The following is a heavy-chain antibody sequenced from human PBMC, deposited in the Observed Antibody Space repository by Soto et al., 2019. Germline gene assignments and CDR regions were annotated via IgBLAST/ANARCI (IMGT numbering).Heavy chain of an antibody. CDR3: ARVPSP. J-gene: IGHJ5*02. V-gene: IGHV4-30-2*01. CDR1: GGFLRRGGSS. Sequence: SETLSLPWGGSGGFLRRGGSSWSWIRQPPGKGLEWIGYIYHSGSTYYNPSLKSRVTISVDRSKNQFSLKLSSVTAADTAVYYCARVPSPWGQGTLVTVSS. CDR2: IYHSGST.